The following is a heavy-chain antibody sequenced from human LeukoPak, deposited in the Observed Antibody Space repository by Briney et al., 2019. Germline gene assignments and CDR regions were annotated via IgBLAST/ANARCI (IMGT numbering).Heavy chain of an antibody. Sequence: PGESLKISCEGSGYSFSSYWIGWVRQLPGKGLEWMGIIYPGDFDTRYSPSFQGQVTISADKSISTAYLQWSSLKASDTAMYYCAKAEALASAFDYWGQGTLVTVSS. CDR3: AKAEALASAFDY. D-gene: IGHD6-13*01. J-gene: IGHJ4*02. CDR2: IYPGDFDT. CDR1: GYSFSSYW. V-gene: IGHV5-51*01.